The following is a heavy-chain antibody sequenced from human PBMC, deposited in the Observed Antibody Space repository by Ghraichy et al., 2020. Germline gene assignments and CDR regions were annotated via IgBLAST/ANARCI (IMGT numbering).Heavy chain of an antibody. CDR2: IRSRKDGGTI. CDR3: ARAVRINYYYYYVMDV. CDR1: GFTFSTAW. D-gene: IGHD2/OR15-2a*01. V-gene: IGHV3-15*01. J-gene: IGHJ6*02. Sequence: GALRLSCAASGFTFSTAWMTWVRQAPGKGLVWVGRIRSRKDGGTIEYAARVKGRFTISRDDSKNTLYLQMNGLEAEDTAVYYCARAVRINYYYYYVMDVGGQGTTVTVSS.